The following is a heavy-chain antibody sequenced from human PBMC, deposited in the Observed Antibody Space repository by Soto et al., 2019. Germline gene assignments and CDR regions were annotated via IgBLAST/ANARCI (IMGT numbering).Heavy chain of an antibody. CDR1: GGSISSGGYY. J-gene: IGHJ5*02. CDR2: IYYSGST. Sequence: SETLSLTCTVSGGSISSGGYYWSWIRQHPGKGLEWIGYIYYSGSTYYNPSLKSRVTISVDTSKNQFSLKLSSVTAADTAVYYCARDNRVHLGELSFIAWFDPWGQGTLVTVSS. V-gene: IGHV4-31*03. D-gene: IGHD3-16*02. CDR3: ARDNRVHLGELSFIAWFDP.